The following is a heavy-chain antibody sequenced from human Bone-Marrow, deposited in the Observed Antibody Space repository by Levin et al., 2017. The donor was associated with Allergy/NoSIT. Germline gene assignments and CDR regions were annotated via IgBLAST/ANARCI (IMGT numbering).Heavy chain of an antibody. Sequence: SETLSLTCTVSGDSISSGGYYWYWIRQHPGKGLEWIGYIYYSGSTYYNPSLKSRLTISVDTASNQFSLNLNPVTAADTAVYYCARGLGRYGRGGFDSWGQGTLVTVSS. CDR1: GDSISSGGYY. D-gene: IGHD3-10*01. V-gene: IGHV4-31*03. CDR3: ARGLGRYGRGGFDS. CDR2: IYYSGST. J-gene: IGHJ4*02.